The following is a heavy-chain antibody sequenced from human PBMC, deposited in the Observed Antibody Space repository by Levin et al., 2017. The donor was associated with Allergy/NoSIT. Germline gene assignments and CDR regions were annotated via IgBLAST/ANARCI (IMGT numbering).Heavy chain of an antibody. CDR1: GGSFSGYY. Sequence: PSETLSLTCAVYGGSFSGYYWSWIRQPPGKGLEWIGEINHSGSTNYNPSLKSRVTISVDTSKNQFSLKLSSVTAADTAVYYCASRDGYYLRHIDYWGQGTLVTVSS. J-gene: IGHJ4*02. CDR2: INHSGST. CDR3: ASRDGYYLRHIDY. V-gene: IGHV4-34*01. D-gene: IGHD5-24*01.